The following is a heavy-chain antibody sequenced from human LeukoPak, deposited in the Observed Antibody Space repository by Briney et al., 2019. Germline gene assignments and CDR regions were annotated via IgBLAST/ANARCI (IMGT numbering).Heavy chain of an antibody. Sequence: PSETLSLTCTVSGGSINSYYWSWIRQPPGKGLEWIGSIYYSVGTNYNPSLKSRVTISLDTSKNQFSLKLSSVTAADTAVYYCARDRDYGEEDDAFDIWGQGTMVTVSS. CDR2: IYYSVGT. CDR3: ARDRDYGEEDDAFDI. D-gene: IGHD4-17*01. CDR1: GGSINSYY. J-gene: IGHJ3*02. V-gene: IGHV4-59*01.